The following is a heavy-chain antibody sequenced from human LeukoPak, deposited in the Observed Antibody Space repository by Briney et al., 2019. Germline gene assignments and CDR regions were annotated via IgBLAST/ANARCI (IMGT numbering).Heavy chain of an antibody. Sequence: GGSLRLSCAASGFTFSSYWMSWVRQAPGKGLEWVANIKQDGSEKYYVDSVKGRFTISRDNAKNSLYLQMSSLRAEDTAVYYCARDITGGYYGMDVWGQGTTVTVSS. V-gene: IGHV3-7*01. CDR1: GFTFSSYW. J-gene: IGHJ6*02. CDR3: ARDITGGYYGMDV. CDR2: IKQDGSEK. D-gene: IGHD1-20*01.